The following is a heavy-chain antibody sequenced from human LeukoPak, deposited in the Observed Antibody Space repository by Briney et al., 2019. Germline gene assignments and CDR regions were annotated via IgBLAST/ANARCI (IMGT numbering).Heavy chain of an antibody. V-gene: IGHV4-59*01. J-gene: IGHJ4*02. CDR1: GGSFSKYL. CDR2: ISDSGCT. Sequence: SETLSLTCSISGGSFSKYLWSWIRQSPGKGLEWVGYISDSGCTNYNPSLNSRVTISLDTSKNQFSLKLSSVTTADTAVYYCARSHGLYWGQGILVTVSS. CDR3: ARSHGLY.